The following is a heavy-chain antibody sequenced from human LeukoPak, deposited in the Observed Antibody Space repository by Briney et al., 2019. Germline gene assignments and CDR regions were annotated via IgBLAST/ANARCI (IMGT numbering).Heavy chain of an antibody. CDR2: IRHDETKE. J-gene: IGHJ4*02. CDR1: GLSFSSYA. D-gene: IGHD6-6*01. V-gene: IGHV3-33*03. Sequence: PRGSLRLSCEVSGLSFSSYAMHWVRQAPGKGLEWVAVIRHDETKEYYADSVQGRFTISRDTPNNMLYLQMNNMRAEDTAVYYCAKEYTPSSPLGELDSWGQGTLVIVSS. CDR3: AKEYTPSSPLGELDS.